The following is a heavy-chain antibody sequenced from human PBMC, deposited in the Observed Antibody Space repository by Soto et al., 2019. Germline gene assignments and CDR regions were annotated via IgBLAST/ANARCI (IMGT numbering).Heavy chain of an antibody. J-gene: IGHJ4*02. Sequence: TGGSLRLSCAASGFTFSSYAMSWVRQAPGKGLEWVSAISGSGGSTYYADSVKGRFTISRDNSKNTLYLQMNSLRAEDTAVYYCAKAMGFQGSYSPLDYWGQGTLVTVSS. CDR3: AKAMGFQGSYSPLDY. CDR2: ISGSGGST. V-gene: IGHV3-23*01. CDR1: GFTFSSYA. D-gene: IGHD3-10*01.